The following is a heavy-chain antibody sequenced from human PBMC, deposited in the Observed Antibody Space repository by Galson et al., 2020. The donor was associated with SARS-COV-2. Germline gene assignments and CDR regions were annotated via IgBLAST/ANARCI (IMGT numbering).Heavy chain of an antibody. Sequence: SETLSLTCAVSGYSISSGYYWGWIRQPPGKGLEWIGSIYHSGSTYYNPSLKSRVTISVDTSKNQFSLKLSSVTAADTAVYYCARLSVLTFPYFDYWGQGTLVTVSS. J-gene: IGHJ4*02. CDR1: GYSISSGYY. V-gene: IGHV4-38-2*01. CDR2: IYHSGST. CDR3: ARLSVLTFPYFDY. D-gene: IGHD3-16*01.